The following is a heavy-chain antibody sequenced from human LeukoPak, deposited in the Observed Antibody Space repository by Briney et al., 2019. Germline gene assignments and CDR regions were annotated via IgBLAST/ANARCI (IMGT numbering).Heavy chain of an antibody. D-gene: IGHD1-26*01. V-gene: IGHV1-8*01. Sequence: ASVKVSCKASGYTFTSYDINWVRQAPGQGLEWMGWMNPNSGNTGYAQKFQGRVTMTRNTSISTAYMELSSLRSEDTAVYYCARGIDSGSYYVPDYWGQGTLVTVSS. CDR1: GYTFTSYD. J-gene: IGHJ4*02. CDR3: ARGIDSGSYYVPDY. CDR2: MNPNSGNT.